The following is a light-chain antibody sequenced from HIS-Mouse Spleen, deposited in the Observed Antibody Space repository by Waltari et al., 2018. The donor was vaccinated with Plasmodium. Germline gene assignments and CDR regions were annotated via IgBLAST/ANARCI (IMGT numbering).Light chain of an antibody. CDR2: GAS. CDR1: QSVSSN. Sequence: EIVLTRPQAPLSVSPGERATPPCRASQSVSSNLAGYQQKPGQAPRLLIYGASTRATGIPARFSGSGSGTEFTLTISSLQSEDFAVYYCQQYNNWPAWTFGQGTKVEIK. V-gene: IGKV3-15*01. CDR3: QQYNNWPAWT. J-gene: IGKJ1*01.